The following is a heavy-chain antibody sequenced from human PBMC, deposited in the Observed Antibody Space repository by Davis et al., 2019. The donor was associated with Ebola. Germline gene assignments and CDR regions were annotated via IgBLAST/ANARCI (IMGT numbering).Heavy chain of an antibody. CDR3: ARRVFGSSYYYFDY. J-gene: IGHJ4*02. CDR2: IYPGDSDT. Sequence: KVSCKGTGYSFTSYWIGWVRQMPGKGLEWMGIIYPGDSDTRYSPSFQGQVTISADKSISTAYLQWSSLKASDTAMYYCARRVFGSSYYYFDYWGQGTLVTVSS. CDR1: GYSFTSYW. D-gene: IGHD3-10*01. V-gene: IGHV5-51*01.